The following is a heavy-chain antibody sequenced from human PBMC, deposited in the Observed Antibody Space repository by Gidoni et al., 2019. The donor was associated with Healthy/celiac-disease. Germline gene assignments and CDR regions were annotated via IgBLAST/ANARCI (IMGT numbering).Heavy chain of an antibody. D-gene: IGHD3-3*01. Sequence: QVQLVQSGAEVKKPGASVKVSCKVSGYPLTALSMHWGRQAPGKGLGWMGGFDPEDGETIYAQKFQGRVTMTEDTSTDTAYMELSSLRSEDTAVYYCATRFLEWSPWYYGMDVWGKGTTVTVSS. CDR2: FDPEDGET. CDR1: GYPLTALS. V-gene: IGHV1-24*01. CDR3: ATRFLEWSPWYYGMDV. J-gene: IGHJ6*04.